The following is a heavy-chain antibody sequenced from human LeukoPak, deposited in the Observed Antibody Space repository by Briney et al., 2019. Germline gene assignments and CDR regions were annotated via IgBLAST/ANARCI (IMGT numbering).Heavy chain of an antibody. Sequence: PSETLSLTCTVSGGSISSYYWSWIRQPPGKGLEWIGSIYYSGSTNYNPSLKSRVTISVDTSKNQFSLKLSSVTAADTAVYYCARRGVDYYFDYWGQGTLVTVSS. D-gene: IGHD2-2*01. CDR1: GGSISSYY. CDR3: ARRGVDYYFDY. J-gene: IGHJ4*02. CDR2: IYYSGST. V-gene: IGHV4-59*08.